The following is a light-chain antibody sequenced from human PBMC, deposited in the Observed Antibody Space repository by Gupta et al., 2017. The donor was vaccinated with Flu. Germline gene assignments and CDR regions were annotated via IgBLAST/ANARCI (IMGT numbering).Light chain of an antibody. J-gene: IGKJ1*01. CDR1: QSLLHSNGYNY. CDR2: LGS. Sequence: ISCRSSQSLLHSNGYNYLDWYLQKPGQSPQALIYLGSNRASGVPDRISGSGSGTDFTLRISRVEAEDVGVYYCMEALQTPTFGQGTKVEIK. CDR3: MEALQTPT. V-gene: IGKV2-28*01.